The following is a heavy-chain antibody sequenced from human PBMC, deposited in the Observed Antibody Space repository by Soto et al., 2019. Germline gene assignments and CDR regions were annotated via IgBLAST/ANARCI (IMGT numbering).Heavy chain of an antibody. Sequence: SETLSLTCSVSGASIRSNNYYWGWIRQPPGRGLEWIGSILYSGSTYYNPSLKSRGDISADTSKNQISLRLTSVTAADTAVYFCVRLDTTTTTILNSWGQGALVTVSS. J-gene: IGHJ4*02. CDR3: VRLDTTTTTILNS. V-gene: IGHV4-39*01. CDR2: ILYSGST. D-gene: IGHD4-17*01. CDR1: GASIRSNNYY.